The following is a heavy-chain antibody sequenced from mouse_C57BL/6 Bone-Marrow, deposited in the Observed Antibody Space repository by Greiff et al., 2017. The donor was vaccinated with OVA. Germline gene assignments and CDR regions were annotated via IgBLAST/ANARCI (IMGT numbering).Heavy chain of an antibody. D-gene: IGHD1-1*01. CDR2: INPSSGST. CDR3: ARKKRDYYGSSSYWYFDV. J-gene: IGHJ1*03. V-gene: IGHV1-7*01. CDR1: GYTFTSYW. Sequence: VQLQQSGAELAKPGASVKLSCKASGYTFTSYWMHWVKQRPGQGLEWIGYINPSSGSTKYNQKFKDKATLTADKSSSTAYMQLSSLTYEDSAVYYCARKKRDYYGSSSYWYFDVWGTGTTVTVSS.